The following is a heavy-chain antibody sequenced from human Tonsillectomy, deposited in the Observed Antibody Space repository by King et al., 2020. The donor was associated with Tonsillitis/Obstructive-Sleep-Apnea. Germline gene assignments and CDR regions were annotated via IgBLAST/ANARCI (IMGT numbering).Heavy chain of an antibody. V-gene: IGHV4-59*08. CDR1: GGSISNYF. Sequence: VQLQESGPGLVKPSETLSLTCTVSGGSISNYFWSWFLQPPGKGLEWMGYIYYSGSTNYNPSLKSRGTISVDTSKNQNSLKLSSVTAEDTAVYYCARSNSLFHTSGYNYDNWFDPWGQGTLVTVSS. J-gene: IGHJ5*02. CDR3: ARSNSLFHTSGYNYDNWFDP. CDR2: IYYSGST. D-gene: IGHD3-22*01.